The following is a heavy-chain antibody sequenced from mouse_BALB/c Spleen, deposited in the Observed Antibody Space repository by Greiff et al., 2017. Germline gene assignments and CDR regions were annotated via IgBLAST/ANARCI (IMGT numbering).Heavy chain of an antibody. D-gene: IGHD1-1*01. J-gene: IGHJ2*01. Sequence: ESGPGLVAPSQSLSITCTVSGFSLTSYDISWIRQPPGKGLEWLGVIWTGGGTNYNSAFMSRLSISKDNSKSQVFLKMNSLQTDDTAIYYCVRESYYGSSFDYWGQGTTLTVSS. CDR2: IWTGGGT. CDR3: VRESYYGSSFDY. V-gene: IGHV2-9-2*01. CDR1: GFSLTSYD.